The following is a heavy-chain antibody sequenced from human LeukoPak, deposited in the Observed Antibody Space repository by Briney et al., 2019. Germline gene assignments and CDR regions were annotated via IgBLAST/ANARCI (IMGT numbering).Heavy chain of an antibody. V-gene: IGHV3-30*14. CDR3: SRGAEASGWGDAFDI. Sequence: PGGSLRLSCAASGLTFSSYAMHWVRQAPGKGLEWVAVISYDGRNKYYADSVKGRFTVSRENARNSLFLHMNNLRAGDTAVYYCSRGAEASGWGDAFDIWGQGTMVTVSS. J-gene: IGHJ3*02. D-gene: IGHD6-19*01. CDR2: ISYDGRNK. CDR1: GLTFSSYA.